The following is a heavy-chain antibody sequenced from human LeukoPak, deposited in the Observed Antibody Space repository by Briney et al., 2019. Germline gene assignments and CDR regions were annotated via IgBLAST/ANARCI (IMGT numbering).Heavy chain of an antibody. Sequence: GGSLRLSCAASGFTFSSYWMSWVRQAPGKGLEWVANIKQDGSEKYYVDSVKGRFTIFRDNAKNSLYLQMNSLRAEDTAVYYCARDLLVGATIYFDYWGQGTLVTVSS. CDR1: GFTFSSYW. CDR3: ARDLLVGATIYFDY. D-gene: IGHD1-26*01. V-gene: IGHV3-7*01. CDR2: IKQDGSEK. J-gene: IGHJ4*02.